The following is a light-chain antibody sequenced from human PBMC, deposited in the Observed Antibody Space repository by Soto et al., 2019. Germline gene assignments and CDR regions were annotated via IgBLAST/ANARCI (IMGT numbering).Light chain of an antibody. V-gene: IGLV2-14*01. CDR1: SSDVGGYNY. Sequence: QSVLTQPPSASGSPGQSVTISCTGTSSDVGGYNYVSWYQQHPGKAPKLIIYEVSHRPSGASNHFSGYKSGNTASLTISGLQAEDEADYYCSSYTSTSTPCVFGTGTKVTVL. CDR3: SSYTSTSTPCV. CDR2: EVS. J-gene: IGLJ1*01.